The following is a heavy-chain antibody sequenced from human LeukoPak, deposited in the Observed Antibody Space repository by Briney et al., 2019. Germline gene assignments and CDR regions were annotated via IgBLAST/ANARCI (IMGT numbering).Heavy chain of an antibody. J-gene: IGHJ5*02. V-gene: IGHV3-11*04. Sequence: GGSLRLSCAASGFTFSDYYMSWIRQAPGKGLEWISHISSSGSNIYYADSVKGRFTISRDNAKNSLYPQINSLRAEDTAVYYCARASGSTRVVWFDPWGQGTLVTVSS. D-gene: IGHD5/OR15-5a*01. CDR1: GFTFSDYY. CDR3: ARASGSTRVVWFDP. CDR2: ISSSGSNI.